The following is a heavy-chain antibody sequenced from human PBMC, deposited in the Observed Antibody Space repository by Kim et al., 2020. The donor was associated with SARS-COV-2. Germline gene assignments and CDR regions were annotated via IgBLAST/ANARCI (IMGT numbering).Heavy chain of an antibody. D-gene: IGHD3-10*01. CDR1: GFTFSSYA. J-gene: IGHJ6*02. Sequence: GGSLRLSCAASGFTFSSYAMHWVRQAPGKGLEWVAVISYDGSNKYYADSVKGRFTISRDNSKNTLYLQMNSLRAEDTAVYYCARALYGSYYYGMDVWGQG. V-gene: IGHV3-30-3*01. CDR2: ISYDGSNK. CDR3: ARALYGSYYYGMDV.